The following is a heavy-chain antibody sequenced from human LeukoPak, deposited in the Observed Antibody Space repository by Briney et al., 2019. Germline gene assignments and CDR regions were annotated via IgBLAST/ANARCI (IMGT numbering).Heavy chain of an antibody. CDR2: IHTETGNP. CDR1: GYSFTGYA. V-gene: IGHV7-4-1*02. CDR3: ARLIYGDYIFFDY. Sequence: ASVKVSCKASGYSFTGYAINWVRQAPGQGLEWMGWIHTETGNPTYAQGFSGRFIFSLDTSVTTAYLQISGLQAEDTAVYYCARLIYGDYIFFDYWGQGTLVTVSS. D-gene: IGHD4-17*01. J-gene: IGHJ4*02.